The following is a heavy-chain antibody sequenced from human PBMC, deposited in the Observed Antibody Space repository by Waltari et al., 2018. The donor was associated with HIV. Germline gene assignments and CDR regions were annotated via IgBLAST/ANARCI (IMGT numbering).Heavy chain of an antibody. CDR3: ARTFNGDLDY. CDR2: MNPNSKKT. Sequence: QVQLVQSGAEVKKPGASEKVSCKASGYTFTSFDNNWVRKATGQGLEWMGWMNPNSKKTGFAQKFQGRISMTRNTSIGTAYMELSSLRSLDTAVYYCARTFNGDLDYWGQGTLVTVS. D-gene: IGHD2-21*02. J-gene: IGHJ4*02. V-gene: IGHV1-8*01. CDR1: GYTFTSFD.